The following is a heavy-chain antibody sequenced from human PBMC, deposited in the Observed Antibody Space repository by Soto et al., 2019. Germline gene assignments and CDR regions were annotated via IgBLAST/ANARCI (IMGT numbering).Heavy chain of an antibody. CDR3: ARVQFAAAAGFGAFDI. D-gene: IGHD6-13*01. V-gene: IGHV3-30-3*01. J-gene: IGHJ3*02. CDR1: GFTFSSYA. Sequence: QVQLVESGGGVVQPGRSLRLSCAASGFTFSSYAMHWVRQAPGTGLEWVAVISYDGSNKYYADSVKGRFTISRDNSKHSVYLQMNSLRAEDTAVYYCARVQFAAAAGFGAFDICGQGTMVTVSA. CDR2: ISYDGSNK.